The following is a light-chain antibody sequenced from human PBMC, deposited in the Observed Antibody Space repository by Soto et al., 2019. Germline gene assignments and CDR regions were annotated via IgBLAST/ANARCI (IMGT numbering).Light chain of an antibody. J-gene: IGLJ2*01. Sequence: QSALTQPASVSGSPGQSITISCTGTSSDVGGYNYVSWYQQHPGKAPKLMIYDVSNRPSGVSNRFSGSKSGNTASLTISGLQAEDEADYYGRSYTSSSTHVVFGGGTKLTVL. CDR3: RSYTSSSTHVV. CDR1: SSDVGGYNY. CDR2: DVS. V-gene: IGLV2-14*01.